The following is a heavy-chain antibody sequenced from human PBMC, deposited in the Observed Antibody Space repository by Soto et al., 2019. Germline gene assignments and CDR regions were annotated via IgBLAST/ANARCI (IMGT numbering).Heavy chain of an antibody. V-gene: IGHV1-3*01. CDR2: INAGNGNT. D-gene: IGHD4-17*01. Sequence: GASVKVSCKASGYTFTSYAMHWVRQAPGQRLEWMGWINAGNGNTKYSQKFQGRVTITRDTSASTAYMELSSLRSEDTAVYYCARGGYGDYYSWSAFDIWGQGTMVTVSS. CDR1: GYTFTSYA. J-gene: IGHJ3*02. CDR3: ARGGYGDYYSWSAFDI.